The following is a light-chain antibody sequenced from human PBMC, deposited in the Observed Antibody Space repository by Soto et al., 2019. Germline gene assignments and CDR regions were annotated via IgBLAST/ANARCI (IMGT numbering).Light chain of an antibody. J-gene: IGLJ1*01. CDR3: SSKRDSSTLFV. CDR1: SSDVGGYNY. Sequence: QSALTQPPSASGSPGQSVAISCTGTSSDVGGYNYVSWYQQHPGKAPKLMIYEVNKRPLGVPDRFSGSKSGNTASLTVSGLQAEDEADYYCSSKRDSSTLFVFGTGTKVTVL. V-gene: IGLV2-8*01. CDR2: EVN.